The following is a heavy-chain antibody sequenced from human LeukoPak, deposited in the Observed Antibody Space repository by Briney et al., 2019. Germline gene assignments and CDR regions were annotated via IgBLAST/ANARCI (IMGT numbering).Heavy chain of an antibody. J-gene: IGHJ6*02. CDR2: IKQDGSEK. D-gene: IGHD3-10*01. V-gene: IGHV3-7*01. CDR3: ARDSAYYYGSGSYSVYYYYYYGMDV. CDR1: GFTFSSYW. Sequence: GGSLRLSCAASGFTFSSYWMSWVRQAPGKGLEWVANIKQDGSEKYYVDSVKGRFTISRDNAKNSLYLQMNSLRAEDTAMYYCARDSAYYYGSGSYSVYYYYYYGMDVWGQGTTVTVSS.